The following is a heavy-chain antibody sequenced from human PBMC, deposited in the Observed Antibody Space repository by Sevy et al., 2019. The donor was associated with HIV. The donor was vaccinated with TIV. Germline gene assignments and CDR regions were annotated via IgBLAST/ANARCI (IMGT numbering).Heavy chain of an antibody. D-gene: IGHD5-12*01. CDR1: GFTFSSYD. CDR3: ARSGGYSDYGMDV. J-gene: IGHJ6*02. Sequence: GESLKISCGASGFTFSSYDMHWVRQAAGKGLEWVSGIGSGGDAYYPGSVKGRFTISRENAKNSLYLQMNSLRAGDTAVYYCARSGGYSDYGMDVWGQWTTVTVSS. CDR2: IGSGGDA. V-gene: IGHV3-13*01.